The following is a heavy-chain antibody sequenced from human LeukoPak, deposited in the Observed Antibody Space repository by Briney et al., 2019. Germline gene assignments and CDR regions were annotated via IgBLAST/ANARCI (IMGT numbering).Heavy chain of an antibody. J-gene: IGHJ6*02. D-gene: IGHD6-13*01. Sequence: SGGFLRLSCAASGFNFRDAAMTWVRQAPGKGLEWVSLIGSVGFSTHYGDSVKGRFTISRDNSKNTLYLQMNSLRAEDTAVYYCAKRLAAVGTPYNYYGMDVWGQGTTVTVSS. V-gene: IGHV3-23*01. CDR3: AKRLAAVGTPYNYYGMDV. CDR1: GFNFRDAA. CDR2: IGSVGFST.